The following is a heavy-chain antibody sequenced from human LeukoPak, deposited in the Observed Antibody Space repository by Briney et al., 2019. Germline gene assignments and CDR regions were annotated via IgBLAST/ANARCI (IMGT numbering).Heavy chain of an antibody. CDR2: IIPIFGTA. D-gene: IGHD2-21*02. CDR3: AGSRGDHVRLFADY. CDR1: GGTFSSYA. Sequence: GASVKVSCKASGGTFSSYAISWVRQAPGQGLEWMGGIIPIFGTANYAQKFQGRVTITTDESTSTAYMELSSLRSEDTAVYYCAGSRGDHVRLFADYWGQGTLVTVSS. J-gene: IGHJ4*02. V-gene: IGHV1-69*05.